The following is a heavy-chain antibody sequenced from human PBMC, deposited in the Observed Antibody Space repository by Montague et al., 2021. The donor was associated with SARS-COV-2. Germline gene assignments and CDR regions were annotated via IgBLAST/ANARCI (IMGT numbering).Heavy chain of an antibody. CDR3: ARRYDFYRAEAFDV. CDR2: IYWDGDQ. CDR1: GFSFNTDGVG. Sequence: VKPKQTLTLTCVFSGFSFNTDGVGVAWIRRPPGKALEWLALIYWDGDQRYSPSLKTRLTITKDTSKNRVVLTMTNLDPVDTATYYCARRYDFYRAEAFDVWGQGTMLTVSS. J-gene: IGHJ3*01. D-gene: IGHD3-3*01. V-gene: IGHV2-5*02.